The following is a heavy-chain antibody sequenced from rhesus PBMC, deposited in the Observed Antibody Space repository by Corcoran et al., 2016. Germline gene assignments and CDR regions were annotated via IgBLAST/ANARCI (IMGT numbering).Heavy chain of an antibody. V-gene: IGHV4-81*01. CDR3: ARRRYSSWSPQYYFDY. CDR1: GGSNSGYY. CDR2: IDGNIAGT. Sequence: QLQLQESGPGLVKPSETLSLTCAVSGGSNSGYYWSWIRQPPGQGLEWIGNIDGNIAGTNYDPSLKSRVTIPKDPSKNQFSLKLSSVTAADTAVYYCARRRYSSWSPQYYFDYWGQGVLVTVSS. J-gene: IGHJ4*01. D-gene: IGHD6-13*01.